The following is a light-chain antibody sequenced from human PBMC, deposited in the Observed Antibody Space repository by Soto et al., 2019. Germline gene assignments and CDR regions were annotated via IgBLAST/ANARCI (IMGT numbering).Light chain of an antibody. J-gene: IGLJ1*01. CDR3: SSWTSGSTPFV. CDR1: SRDVGGYNY. Sequence: QSALTQPASVSGSPGQSITISCTGTSRDVGGYNYVSWYQQHPGKVPKLMIYDVKNRPSGISDRFSGSKSGNTASLTISGLQAEDEADYYCSSWTSGSTPFVFGTGTKLTVL. V-gene: IGLV2-14*03. CDR2: DVK.